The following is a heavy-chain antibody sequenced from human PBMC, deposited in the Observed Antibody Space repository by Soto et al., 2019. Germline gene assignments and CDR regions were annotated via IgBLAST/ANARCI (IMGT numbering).Heavy chain of an antibody. CDR2: LWYDGSRE. Sequence: QVQLVESGGGVVQPGRSLRLSCEASGFSVNTHVIHWIRQAPGKGLEWVAVLWYDGSREYYADSVKGRFTISRDNSKNMMYLQMDNLRVEDTAVYYCARVPRFDTWYFDYWGQGTLATVSS. J-gene: IGHJ4*02. V-gene: IGHV3-33*01. CDR3: ARVPRFDTWYFDY. CDR1: GFSVNTHV. D-gene: IGHD2-2*02.